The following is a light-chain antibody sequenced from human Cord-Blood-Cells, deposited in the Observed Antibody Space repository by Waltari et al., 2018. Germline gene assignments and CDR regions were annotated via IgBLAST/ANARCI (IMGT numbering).Light chain of an antibody. Sequence: QSALTQPASVSGSPGQSITIPCTGTSSDVGGYNHVPWYQQHPGKAPKLMIYDVSNRPSGVSNRFSGSKSGNTASLTISGLQAEDEADYYCSSYTSSSTVVFGGGTKLTVL. CDR1: SSDVGGYNH. CDR2: DVS. V-gene: IGLV2-14*01. J-gene: IGLJ2*01. CDR3: SSYTSSSTVV.